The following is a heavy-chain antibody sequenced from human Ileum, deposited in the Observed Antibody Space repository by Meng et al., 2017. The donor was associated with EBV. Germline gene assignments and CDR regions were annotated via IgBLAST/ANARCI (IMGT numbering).Heavy chain of an antibody. D-gene: IGHD3-9*01. CDR2: TYYSGST. J-gene: IGHJ4*02. CDR1: GASIRGSRYY. Sequence: RRRRQGSGPVLWTPSEPLSLTCTVSGASIRGSRYYWGWIRQPPGKGLEWIGSTYYSGSTNYNPSLKSRVTISVDTSKNQFSLNLSSVTAADTAVYYCARGDILTGYWYYFDYWGQGILVTVSS. CDR3: ARGDILTGYWYYFDY. V-gene: IGHV4-39*06.